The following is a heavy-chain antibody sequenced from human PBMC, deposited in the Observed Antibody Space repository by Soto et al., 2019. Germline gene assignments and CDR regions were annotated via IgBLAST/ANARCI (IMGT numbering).Heavy chain of an antibody. D-gene: IGHD3-16*01. CDR1: GGSISSSSYY. Sequence: SETLSLTCTVSGGSISSSSYYWGWIRQPPGKGLEWIGSIYYSGSTYYNPSLKSRVTISVDRSKNQFSLKLSSVTAADTAVYYCARFEGGWFDPWGQGTLVTVSS. CDR2: IYYSGST. CDR3: ARFEGGWFDP. V-gene: IGHV4-39*07. J-gene: IGHJ5*02.